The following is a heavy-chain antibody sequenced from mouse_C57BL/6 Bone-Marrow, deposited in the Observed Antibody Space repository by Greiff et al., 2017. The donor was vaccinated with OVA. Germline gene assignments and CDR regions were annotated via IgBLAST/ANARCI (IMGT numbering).Heavy chain of an antibody. Sequence: QVQLKQSGPELVKPGASVKISCKASGYAFSSSWMNWVKQRPGQGLEWIGRIYPGDGDTNYNGKFKGKATLTADKSSSTAYMQLSSLTSEDSAVYFCARHYYYGSSYPNWYFDVWGTGTTVTVSS. V-gene: IGHV1-82*01. CDR3: ARHYYYGSSYPNWYFDV. D-gene: IGHD1-1*01. J-gene: IGHJ1*03. CDR1: GYAFSSSW. CDR2: IYPGDGDT.